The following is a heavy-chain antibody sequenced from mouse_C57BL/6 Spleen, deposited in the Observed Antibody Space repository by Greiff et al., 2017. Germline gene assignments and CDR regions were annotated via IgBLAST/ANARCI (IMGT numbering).Heavy chain of an antibody. J-gene: IGHJ2*01. CDR1: GYTFTEYT. D-gene: IGHD3-2*02. CDR2: SYPGSGSI. Sequence: QVQLKQSGAELVKPGASVKLSCKASGYTFTEYTINWVKQRPGQGLEWIGWSYPGSGSIKYNEKFKDKATLTADTSSSTAYMELSRMTSEDSAVYFGARHEDKALFDYWGQGTTLTVSS. V-gene: IGHV1-62-2*01. CDR3: ARHEDKALFDY.